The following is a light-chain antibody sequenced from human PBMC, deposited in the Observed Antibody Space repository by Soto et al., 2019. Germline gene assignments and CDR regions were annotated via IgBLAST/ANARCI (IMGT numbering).Light chain of an antibody. CDR1: QSVSSSY. Sequence: EIVWTQSPGTLSLSPGERATLSCRASQSVSSSYLAWYQQKPGQAPRLLIYGASSRATGIPDRCSGSGSGTDFTLTISRLEPEDFAVYYWQQYGSSPLVTFGQGTRMEIK. CDR3: QQYGSSPLVT. CDR2: GAS. J-gene: IGKJ5*01. V-gene: IGKV3-20*01.